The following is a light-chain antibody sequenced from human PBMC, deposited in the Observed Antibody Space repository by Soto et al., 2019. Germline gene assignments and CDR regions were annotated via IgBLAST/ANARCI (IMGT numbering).Light chain of an antibody. J-gene: IGKJ2*01. CDR1: QSVSSNF. CDR2: DAS. CDR3: QQYGSSPYT. V-gene: IGKV3-20*01. Sequence: EIVLTQSPGTLSLSPGERATLSCRASQSVSSNFLAWYQQKPGQAPRLLIYDASSRATGIPDRFSGSGSETDFTLIISRLEPEDFAVYYCQQYGSSPYTFGQGTKLEIK.